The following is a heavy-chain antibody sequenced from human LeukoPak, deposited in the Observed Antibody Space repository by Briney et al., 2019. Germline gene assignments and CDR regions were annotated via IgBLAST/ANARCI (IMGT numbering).Heavy chain of an antibody. CDR2: IYYSGST. Sequence: SETLSLTCTVSGGSISSSSYYWGWIRQPPGKGLEWIGSIYYSGSTYYNPSLKSRVTISVDTSKNQFSLKLSSVTAADTAVYYCARRVSVAGTPEYYFDYWGQGTLVTVSS. CDR1: GGSISSSSYY. V-gene: IGHV4-39*01. J-gene: IGHJ4*02. CDR3: ARRVSVAGTPEYYFDY. D-gene: IGHD6-19*01.